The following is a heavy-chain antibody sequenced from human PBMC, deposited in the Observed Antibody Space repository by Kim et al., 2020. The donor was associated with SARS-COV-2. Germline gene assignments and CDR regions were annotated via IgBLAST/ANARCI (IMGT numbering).Heavy chain of an antibody. CDR2: INAGGNT. CDR1: GFTFSAYA. V-gene: IGHV3-23*01. Sequence: GGSLRLSCAASGFTFSAYAMNWGRQAPGKGLQWVSSINAGGNTNYADSVKGRFTVSRDNSKNTLYLQMNSLRAEDSAVYYCAKAYTSGWYYFDHWGQGTL. CDR3: AKAYTSGWYYFDH. J-gene: IGHJ4*02. D-gene: IGHD6-19*01.